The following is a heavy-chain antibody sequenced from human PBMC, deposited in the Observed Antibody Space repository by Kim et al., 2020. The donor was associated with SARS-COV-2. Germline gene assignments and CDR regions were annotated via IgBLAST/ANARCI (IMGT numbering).Heavy chain of an antibody. J-gene: IGHJ5*02. CDR1: GFPFKNYV. CDR2: INENNDGAT. D-gene: IGHD3-10*01. V-gene: IGHV3-23*01. Sequence: RGSLRLSCAASGFPFKNYVMNWVRHAPGKGLEWISTINENNDGATFYAGSVKGRFTISRDNSGSTLHLLMSSLRADDTAIYFCTKDLRGGGFDVWGRGTLVTVS. CDR3: TKDLRGGGFDV.